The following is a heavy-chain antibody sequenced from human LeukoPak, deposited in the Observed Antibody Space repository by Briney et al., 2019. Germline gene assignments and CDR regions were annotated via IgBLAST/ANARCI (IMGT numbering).Heavy chain of an antibody. CDR3: ASSYCSGGHCYPQQTVYYFDF. CDR2: INTNTGNP. J-gene: IGHJ4*02. CDR1: GYTFTRYA. D-gene: IGHD2-15*01. Sequence: ASVKVSCKTSGYTFTRYAMNWVRQAPGQGLEWMGWINTNTGNPTYAPGFTGRFVFSLDTSDSTAYLQISSLKAEDTAVYYCASSYCSGGHCYPQQTVYYFDFWGQGTLVTVSS. V-gene: IGHV7-4-1*02.